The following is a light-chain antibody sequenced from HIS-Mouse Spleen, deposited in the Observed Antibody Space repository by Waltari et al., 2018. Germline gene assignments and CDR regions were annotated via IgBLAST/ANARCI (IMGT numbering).Light chain of an antibody. Sequence: SYELTQPPSVSVSPGQTASITCSGDKLGDKYACWYQQKPGQSPVLVISQDSKRPSGIPERFSCSNSGNTATLTISGTQAMDEADYYCQAWDSSTAEVFGGGTKLTVL. J-gene: IGLJ3*02. CDR1: KLGDKY. CDR2: QDS. V-gene: IGLV3-1*01. CDR3: QAWDSSTAEV.